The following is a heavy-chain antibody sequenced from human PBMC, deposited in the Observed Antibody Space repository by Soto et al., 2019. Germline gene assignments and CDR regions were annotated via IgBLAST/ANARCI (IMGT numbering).Heavy chain of an antibody. CDR1: GFTFSSYW. CDR2: IKQDGSEK. V-gene: IGHV3-7*03. CDR3: ARVRSITGPTGLDAFDI. D-gene: IGHD1-7*01. J-gene: IGHJ3*02. Sequence: GGSLRLSCAASGFTFSSYWMSWVRQAPGKGLEWVANIKQDGSEKYYVDSVKGRFTISRDNAKNSLYLQMNSLRAEDTAVYYCARVRSITGPTGLDAFDILGPGRTVPV.